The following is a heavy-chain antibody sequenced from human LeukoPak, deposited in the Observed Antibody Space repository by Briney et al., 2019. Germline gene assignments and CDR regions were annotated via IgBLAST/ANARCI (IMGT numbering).Heavy chain of an antibody. CDR3: ARDLSSSWSMPGY. D-gene: IGHD6-19*01. CDR2: INWDGGAT. Sequence: GGSLRLSCADSGFTFDDYGMSWVRQAPGKGLEWVSGINWDGGATHYADSVKGRFTISRDNDKNSLYLQMNNLTTDDTAVYYCARDLSSSWSMPGYWGQGTLVTISS. V-gene: IGHV3-20*04. CDR1: GFTFDDYG. J-gene: IGHJ4*02.